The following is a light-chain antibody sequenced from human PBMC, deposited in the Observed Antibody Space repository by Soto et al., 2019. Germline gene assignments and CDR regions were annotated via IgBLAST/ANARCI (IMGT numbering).Light chain of an antibody. V-gene: IGLV1-40*01. CDR2: ANT. CDR1: ISNIGAGNE. J-gene: IGLJ3*02. CDR3: QSYDSRLNGPV. Sequence: QSVLTQPPSVSGAPGQRVSISCTGNISNIGAGNEVHWYQQFPGTAPKVLVYANTYRPSGVPDRFSGSKSGTSASLAITGLRSDDEADYWCQSYDSRLNGPVFGGGTK.